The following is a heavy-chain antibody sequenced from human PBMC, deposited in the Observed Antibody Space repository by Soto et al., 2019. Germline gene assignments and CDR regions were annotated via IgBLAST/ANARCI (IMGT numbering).Heavy chain of an antibody. V-gene: IGHV4-59*01. D-gene: IGHD3-9*01. CDR2: IYYSGST. CDR1: GGSISSYY. CDR3: AAYLRYFDWPSYYYYMDV. Sequence: SETLSLTCTVSGGSISSYYWSWIRQPPGKGLEWIGYIYYSGSTNYNPSLKSRVTISVDTSKNQFSLKLSSVTAADTAVYYFAAYLRYFDWPSYYYYMDVWGKGTTVTVSS. J-gene: IGHJ6*03.